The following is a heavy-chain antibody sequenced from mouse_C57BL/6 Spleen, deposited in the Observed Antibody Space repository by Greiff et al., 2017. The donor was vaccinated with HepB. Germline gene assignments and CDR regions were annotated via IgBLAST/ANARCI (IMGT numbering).Heavy chain of an antibody. J-gene: IGHJ3*01. CDR3: ARGGYGSNPAWLAY. V-gene: IGHV5-16*01. CDR2: INYDGSST. D-gene: IGHD1-1*01. Sequence: EVKVVESEGGLVQPGSSMKLSCTASGFTFSDYYMPWVSQVPEKGLEWVANINYDGSSTYYLDSLKSRFIISRDNAKNILYLQMSSLKSEDTATYYWARGGYGSNPAWLAYWGQGTLVTVSA. CDR1: GFTFSDYY.